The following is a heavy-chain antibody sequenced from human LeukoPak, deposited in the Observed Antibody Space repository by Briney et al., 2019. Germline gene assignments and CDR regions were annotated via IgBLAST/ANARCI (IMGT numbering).Heavy chain of an antibody. CDR1: GGSISSSNW. J-gene: IGHJ4*02. D-gene: IGHD4-17*01. Sequence: PSGTLSLTCAVSGGSISSSNWWSWVRQPPGKGLEWVGEIYHSGSTNYNPSLKSRVTISVDKSKNQFSLKLSSVTAADTAVYYCARDRDDYGAGDWDYWGQGTLVTVSS. CDR2: IYHSGST. V-gene: IGHV4-4*02. CDR3: ARDRDDYGAGDWDY.